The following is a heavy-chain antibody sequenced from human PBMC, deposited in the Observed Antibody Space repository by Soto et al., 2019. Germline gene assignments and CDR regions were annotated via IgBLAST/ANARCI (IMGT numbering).Heavy chain of an antibody. Sequence: GGSLRLSCAASGFTFSSYAMSWVRQAPGKGLEWVSAISGSGGSTYYADSVKGRFTISRDNSKNTLYLQMNSLRAEDTAVYYCARSPEYYDFRSGSYGMDVWGQGTTVTVTS. CDR2: ISGSGGST. CDR3: ARSPEYYDFRSGSYGMDV. CDR1: GFTFSSYA. D-gene: IGHD3-3*01. V-gene: IGHV3-23*01. J-gene: IGHJ6*01.